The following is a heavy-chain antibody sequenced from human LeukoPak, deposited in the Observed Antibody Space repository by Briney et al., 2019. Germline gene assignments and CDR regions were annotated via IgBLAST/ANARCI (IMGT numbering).Heavy chain of an antibody. CDR1: GYTFTGYY. D-gene: IGHD6-19*01. V-gene: IGHV1-2*02. CDR2: INPNSGGT. Sequence: ASVKVSCKASGYTFTGYYMHWVRQAPGQGLEWMGWINPNSGGTNYAQKFQGRVTMTRDTSISTAYMELSRLRSDDTALYYCARGIAVAGKNFDYWGQGTLVTVSS. J-gene: IGHJ4*02. CDR3: ARGIAVAGKNFDY.